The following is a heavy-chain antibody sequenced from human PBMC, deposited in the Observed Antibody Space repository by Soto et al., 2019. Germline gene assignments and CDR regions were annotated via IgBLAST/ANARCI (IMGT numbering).Heavy chain of an antibody. V-gene: IGHV4-34*01. CDR2: INHSGST. CDR1: GGSFSGYY. Sequence: SETLSLTCAVYGGSFSGYYWSWIRQPPGKGLEWIGEINHSGSTNYNPSLKSRVTISVDTSKNQFSLKLSSVTAADTAVYYCARGSTKDYWGQGTLVTVSS. J-gene: IGHJ4*02. CDR3: ARGSTKDY.